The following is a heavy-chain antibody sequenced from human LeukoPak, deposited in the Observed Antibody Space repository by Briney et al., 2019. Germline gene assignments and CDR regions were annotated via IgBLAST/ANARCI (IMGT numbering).Heavy chain of an antibody. CDR2: IYYSGST. V-gene: IGHV4-34*09. Sequence: PSETLSLTCAVYGGSFSGYYWSWIRQPPGKGLEWIGYIYYSGSTYYNPSLKSRVTISVDTSKNQFSLKLSSVTAADTAVYYCARDRSSSQHPNWFDPWGQGTLVTVSS. CDR3: ARDRSSSQHPNWFDP. D-gene: IGHD6-6*01. CDR1: GGSFSGYY. J-gene: IGHJ5*02.